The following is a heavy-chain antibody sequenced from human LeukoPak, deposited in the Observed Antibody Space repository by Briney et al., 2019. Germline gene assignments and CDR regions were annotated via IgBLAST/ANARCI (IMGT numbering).Heavy chain of an antibody. D-gene: IGHD6-19*01. CDR3: ARVVRYSNGPLTDLLPYYFDY. V-gene: IGHV1-18*03. Sequence: ASVKVSCKASGYTFTSYGISWVRQAPGQGLEWMGWISAYNGNTNYAQKLQGRVTITRDTSASTAYMELSSLRSGDMAVYYCARVVRYSNGPLTDLLPYYFDYWGQGTLVTVSS. CDR2: ISAYNGNT. J-gene: IGHJ4*02. CDR1: GYTFTSYG.